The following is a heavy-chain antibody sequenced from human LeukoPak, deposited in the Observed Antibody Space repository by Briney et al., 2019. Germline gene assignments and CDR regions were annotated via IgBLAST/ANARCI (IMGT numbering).Heavy chain of an antibody. CDR2: INHCGST. V-gene: IGHV4-34*01. J-gene: IGHJ4*02. D-gene: IGHD5-24*01. CDR3: ARRRDGNYFDY. CDR1: GVSFSGYY. Sequence: SETLSLACAVYGVSFSGYYCSWIRQPPGKGLKWVGEINHCGSTNYTPSLKSRVTISVDTSKNQFSLKLSSVTAADTAVYYCARRRDGNYFDYWGQGTPVTVCS.